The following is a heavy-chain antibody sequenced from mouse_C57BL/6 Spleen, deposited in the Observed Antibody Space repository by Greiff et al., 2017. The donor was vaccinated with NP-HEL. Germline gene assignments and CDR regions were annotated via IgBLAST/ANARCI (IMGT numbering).Heavy chain of an antibody. V-gene: IGHV1-64*01. Sequence: VQLQQPGAELVKPGASVKLSCKASGYTFTSYWMHWVKQRPGQGLEWIGMIHPSSGSTNYNEKFKSKATLTVDKSSSTAYMQLSSLTSEDSAVYYCARGNWYYAMDYWGQGTSVTVSS. J-gene: IGHJ4*01. CDR2: IHPSSGST. CDR3: ARGNWYYAMDY. D-gene: IGHD4-1*02. CDR1: GYTFTSYW.